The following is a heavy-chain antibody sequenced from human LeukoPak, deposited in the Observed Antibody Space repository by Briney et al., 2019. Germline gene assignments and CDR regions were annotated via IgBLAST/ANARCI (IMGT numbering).Heavy chain of an antibody. V-gene: IGHV3-53*01. J-gene: IGHJ4*02. Sequence: GGSLRLSCAVSGFIVSSNYMSWVRQAPGKGLEWVSVIYSGGSTYYADSVKGRFTISRDNSKNTLYLQMNGLRAEDTAVYYCARDYPSDYDSSGYYYYWGQGTLVTVSS. CDR1: GFIVSSNY. CDR2: IYSGGST. D-gene: IGHD3-22*01. CDR3: ARDYPSDYDSSGYYYY.